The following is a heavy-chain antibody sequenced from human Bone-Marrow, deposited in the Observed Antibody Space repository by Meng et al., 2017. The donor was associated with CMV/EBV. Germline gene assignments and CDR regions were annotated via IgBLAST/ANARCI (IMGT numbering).Heavy chain of an antibody. V-gene: IGHV3-66*02. D-gene: IGHD3-10*01. CDR3: ARTRGASGGPQDGMDV. J-gene: IGHJ6*02. CDR1: GFAVRSKY. CDR2: IYGGDVT. Sequence: SGFAVRSKYIAWVRQAPGQGLEWVSSIYGGDVTNYADSVKGRFTISRDISKNTLYLQMNSLRPEDTAVFYCARTRGASGGPQDGMDVWGQGTTVTVSS.